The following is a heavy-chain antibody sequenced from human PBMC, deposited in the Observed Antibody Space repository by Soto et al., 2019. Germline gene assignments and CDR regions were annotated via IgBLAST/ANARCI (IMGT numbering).Heavy chain of an antibody. J-gene: IGHJ5*02. D-gene: IGHD2-21*01. CDR1: GFTFSSYA. CDR2: ISATGGST. Sequence: EVQLLESGGALVQPGGSLRLSCAASGFTFSSYAMSWVRQAPGKGLEWVSSISATGGSTYYADSVKGRFTISRDNSKNTLYLQMNSLRGEDTAVYYCAKDPYSDPVVRSWGQGTLVTVSS. CDR3: AKDPYSDPVVRS. V-gene: IGHV3-23*01.